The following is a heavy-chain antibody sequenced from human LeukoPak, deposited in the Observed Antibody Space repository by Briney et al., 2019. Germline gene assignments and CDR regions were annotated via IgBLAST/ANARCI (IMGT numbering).Heavy chain of an antibody. D-gene: IGHD1-26*01. V-gene: IGHV3-23*01. CDR3: AKQRGATKPYYFDY. CDR2: ICGSGDST. CDR1: GYTPSSFA. Sequence: GGSLRLSCADPGYTPSSFAMSWGPHAPGKGVEWVSAICGSGDSTYYADSVKGRFTLSRDNTKNTLYLQMNSLRDEDTAVYYCAKQRGATKPYYFDYWGQGTLVTVSS. J-gene: IGHJ4*02.